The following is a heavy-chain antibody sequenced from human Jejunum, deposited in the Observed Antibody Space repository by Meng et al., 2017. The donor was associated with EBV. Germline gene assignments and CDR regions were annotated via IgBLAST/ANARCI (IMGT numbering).Heavy chain of an antibody. CDR3: TRAGYYRFDY. D-gene: IGHD1-26*01. CDR1: GFTLSDHW. V-gene: IGHV3-74*01. Sequence: EVQRVASGGGIVQPGGSLRLSCAASGFTLSDHWLHWVRQAPGEGLMWVSRINPDGRTINYGDSVKGRFTISRDNAKNTVYLQMNSLRAEDTAVYYCTRAGYYRFDYWGQGALVTVSS. CDR2: INPDGRTI. J-gene: IGHJ4*02.